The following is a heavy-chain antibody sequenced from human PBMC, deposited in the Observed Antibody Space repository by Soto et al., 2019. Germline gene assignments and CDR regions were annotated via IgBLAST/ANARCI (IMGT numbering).Heavy chain of an antibody. Sequence: QVQLVQSGAEVKKPGSSVRVSCKASGDTFTGHAITWVRQAPAQGLEWLGVITPLLGTANYAPNFQGRVTITADDSATTTFLDLTSLKFDDTAVYYCARLRLEIEGANIPLMFGLDVWGQGTTVTVSS. CDR3: ARLRLEIEGANIPLMFGLDV. D-gene: IGHD2-8*01. CDR2: ITPLLGTA. CDR1: GDTFTGHA. J-gene: IGHJ6*02. V-gene: IGHV1-69*01.